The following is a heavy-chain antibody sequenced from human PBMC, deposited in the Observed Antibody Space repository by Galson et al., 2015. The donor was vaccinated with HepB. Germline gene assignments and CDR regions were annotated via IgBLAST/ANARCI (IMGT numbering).Heavy chain of an antibody. V-gene: IGHV5-10-1*01. Sequence: QSGAEVKKPGESLRISCKGSGYSFTSYWISWVRQMPGKGLEWMGRIDPSDSYTNYSPSFQGHVTISADKSISPAYLQWSSLKASDTAMYYCARRLRYSSSGQKYSHYGMDVWGQGTTVTVSS. D-gene: IGHD6-13*01. CDR1: GYSFTSYW. CDR3: ARRLRYSSSGQKYSHYGMDV. CDR2: IDPSDSYT. J-gene: IGHJ6*02.